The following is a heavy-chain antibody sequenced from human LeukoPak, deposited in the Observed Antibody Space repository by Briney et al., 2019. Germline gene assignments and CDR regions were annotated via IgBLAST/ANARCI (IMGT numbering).Heavy chain of an antibody. D-gene: IGHD3-10*01. CDR1: GFTFNSYA. V-gene: IGHV3-23*01. CDR3: AGDSSMLRGPLVIYYFDF. Sequence: GGSLRLSCAASGFTFNSYAMTWVRQAPGKGLEWVSAISDSGGNTYYADSVKGRFTISRDNSKNTLYLQMNSLRVEDTAVYYCAGDSSMLRGPLVIYYFDFWGQGTLVTVSS. CDR2: ISDSGGNT. J-gene: IGHJ4*02.